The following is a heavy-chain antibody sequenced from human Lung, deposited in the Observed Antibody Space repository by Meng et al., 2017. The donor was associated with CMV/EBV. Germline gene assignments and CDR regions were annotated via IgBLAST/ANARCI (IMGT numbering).Heavy chain of an antibody. CDR2: INHSGST. Sequence: GSFSVYYWSWIRQPPGKGLEWIGEINHSGSTNYNPSLKSRVTISVDTSKNQFSLKLSSVTAADTAVYYCARVGGYCSSTSCDNWFDPWGQGTLVTVSS. CDR1: GSFSVYY. D-gene: IGHD2-2*01. J-gene: IGHJ5*02. V-gene: IGHV4-34*01. CDR3: ARVGGYCSSTSCDNWFDP.